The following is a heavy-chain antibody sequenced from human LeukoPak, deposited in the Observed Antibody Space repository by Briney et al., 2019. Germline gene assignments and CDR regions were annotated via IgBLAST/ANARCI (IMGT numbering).Heavy chain of an antibody. J-gene: IGHJ6*02. D-gene: IGHD4-17*01. Sequence: SSVNVSCKACGCTFSRYAISWLGQAAGQGLDWMGWMIPIFGTANYAQKFQGRVTITADESTSKAYMELSSLRSEDTGVYYCARAHRPTTVRTNYYYYGMVVWGQGTTVTVSS. CDR1: GCTFSRYA. V-gene: IGHV1-69*13. CDR3: ARAHRPTTVRTNYYYYGMVV. CDR2: MIPIFGTA.